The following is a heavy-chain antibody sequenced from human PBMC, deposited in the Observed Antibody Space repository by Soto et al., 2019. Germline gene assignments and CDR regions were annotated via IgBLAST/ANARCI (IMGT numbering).Heavy chain of an antibody. D-gene: IGHD6-19*01. J-gene: IGHJ6*03. CDR1: GGSISSSSYY. Sequence: QLQLQESGPGLVKPSETLSLTRTVSGGSISSSSYYWGWIRQPPGKGLEWIGSIYYSGSTYYNPSLKSRVTISVDTSKNQFSLKLSSVTAADTAVYYCARHRGESSGWLGGPYYYYYMDVWGKGTTVTVSS. CDR2: IYYSGST. CDR3: ARHRGESSGWLGGPYYYYYMDV. V-gene: IGHV4-39*01.